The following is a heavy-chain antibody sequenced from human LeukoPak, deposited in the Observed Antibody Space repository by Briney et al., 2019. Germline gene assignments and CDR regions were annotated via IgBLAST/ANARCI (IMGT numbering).Heavy chain of an antibody. D-gene: IGHD1-26*01. CDR2: IAVRSDGGTT. Sequence: PGGSLRLSCAASGXTFSYAWMTWVRQGPGKGLEWVGHIAVRSDGGTTDYAAPVKGRFTISRDDSKSTLYLQMDSLQTEDTAVYYCASLVGFSLYYWGQGTLVTVSS. J-gene: IGHJ4*02. V-gene: IGHV3-15*04. CDR1: GXTFSYAW. CDR3: ASLVGFSLYY.